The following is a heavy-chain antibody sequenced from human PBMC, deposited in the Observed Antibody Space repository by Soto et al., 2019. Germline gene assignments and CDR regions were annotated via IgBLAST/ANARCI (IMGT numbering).Heavy chain of an antibody. D-gene: IGHD2-2*01. J-gene: IGHJ3*02. CDR3: AREAGYCSRTSCYRRAFDT. CDR1: GFTFSGHW. Sequence: EVQLVESGGDLVQPGGSLRLSCAASGFTFSGHWMHWVRQVPGKGLEWVSRINTDGATSTYADSVKGRFTISRDNAKNTLYLQTSALRAEDTALYYCAREAGYCSRTSCYRRAFDTWGQGTTVTVSS. V-gene: IGHV3-74*03. CDR2: INTDGATS.